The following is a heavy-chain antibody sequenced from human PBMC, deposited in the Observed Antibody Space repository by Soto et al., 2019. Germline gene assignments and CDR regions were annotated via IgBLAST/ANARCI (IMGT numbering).Heavy chain of an antibody. J-gene: IGHJ6*02. CDR2: IIPIFGTA. Sequence: QVQLVQSGAEVKKPGSSVKVSCKASGGTFSSYAISWVQQAPGQGLEWMGGIIPIFGTANYAQKFQGRVTITADESTSTAYMELSSLRSEDTAVYYCARNTGYCSGGSCSQPYYYYYGMDVWGQGTTVTVSS. CDR1: GGTFSSYA. D-gene: IGHD2-15*01. V-gene: IGHV1-69*01. CDR3: ARNTGYCSGGSCSQPYYYYYGMDV.